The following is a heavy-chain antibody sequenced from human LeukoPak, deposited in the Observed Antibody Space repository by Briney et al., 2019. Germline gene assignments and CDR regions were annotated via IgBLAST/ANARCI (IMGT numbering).Heavy chain of an antibody. CDR2: IWSGGGT. Sequence: GGSLRLSSAASGFSVWSNYMSWVRQAPGKGLEWVSVIWSGGGTYYADSVKGRFTISRDNSKNTVYLQMNSLRAEDTAVYYCAGDPDPWGQGTLVTVSS. CDR1: GFSVWSNY. V-gene: IGHV3-66*01. J-gene: IGHJ5*02. CDR3: AGDPDP.